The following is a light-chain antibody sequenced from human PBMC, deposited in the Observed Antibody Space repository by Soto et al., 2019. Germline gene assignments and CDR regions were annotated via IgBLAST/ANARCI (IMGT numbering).Light chain of an antibody. CDR3: QLWDSSSDRYV. J-gene: IGLJ1*01. CDR1: RIGSES. CDR2: DDS. Sequence: SYELTQPPSVSVAPGQTARITCGGNRIGSESVHWYQQKPGQAPVLVVYDDSDWPSGIPERFSGSKSGNTATLTMSRVEAGDEADYYCQLWDSSSDRYVFGTGTKVTVL. V-gene: IGLV3-21*02.